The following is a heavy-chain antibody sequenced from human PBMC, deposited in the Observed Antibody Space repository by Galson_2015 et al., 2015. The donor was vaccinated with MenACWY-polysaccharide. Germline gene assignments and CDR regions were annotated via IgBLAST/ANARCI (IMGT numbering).Heavy chain of an antibody. CDR1: GFTFSGSA. V-gene: IGHV3-73*01. CDR3: TRLVLGYCSSTSCYPQYNWFDP. J-gene: IGHJ5*02. D-gene: IGHD2-2*01. Sequence: SLRLSCAASGFTFSGSAMHWVRQASGQGLEWVGRIRSKANSYATAYAASVKGRFTISRDDSKNTAYLQMNSLKTEDTAVYYCTRLVLGYCSSTSCYPQYNWFDPWGQGTLVTVSS. CDR2: IRSKANSYAT.